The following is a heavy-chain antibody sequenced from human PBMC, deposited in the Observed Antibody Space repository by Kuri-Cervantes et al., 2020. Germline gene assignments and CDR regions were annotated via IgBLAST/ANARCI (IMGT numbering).Heavy chain of an antibody. CDR3: AKTAGSGTYLSGGYGMDV. CDR1: GGTFSSYA. J-gene: IGHJ6*02. D-gene: IGHD3-10*01. CDR2: IIPIFGTA. Sequence: SVKVSCKASGGTFSSYAISWVRQAPGQGLEWMGGIIPIFGTANYAQKFQGRVTITADESTSTAYMELSSLRAEDTALYYCAKTAGSGTYLSGGYGMDVWGQGTTVTVSS. V-gene: IGHV1-69*13.